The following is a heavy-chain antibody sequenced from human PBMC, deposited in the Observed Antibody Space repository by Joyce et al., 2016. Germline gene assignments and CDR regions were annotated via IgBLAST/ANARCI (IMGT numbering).Heavy chain of an antibody. J-gene: IGHJ4*02. CDR1: GLTFSTPW. Sequence: VQLVESGGGLVQPVESLSLSCGVSGLTFSTPWMSWVRQAPGKGLEWIGRIKSKNDGGTLYYIETVKGRFTLSRDDSTNTVYLQMDSLKIEDTAMYYCTTDPRYWGRGTLVTVSS. V-gene: IGHV3-15*01. CDR3: TTDPRY. CDR2: IKSKNDGGTL.